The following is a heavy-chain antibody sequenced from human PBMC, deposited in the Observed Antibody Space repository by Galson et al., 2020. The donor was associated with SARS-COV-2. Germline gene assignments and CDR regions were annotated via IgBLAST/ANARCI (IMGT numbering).Heavy chain of an antibody. J-gene: IGHJ4*02. Sequence: SGPTLVKPTQTLTLTCTFSGFSLSTSGVGVGWIRQPPGKALEWLALIYWNDDKRYSPSLESRLTITKDTSKNQVVLTMTNMDPVDTATYYCAHVEMATKGFDYWGQGTLVTVSS. D-gene: IGHD5-12*01. CDR2: IYWNDDK. CDR3: AHVEMATKGFDY. CDR1: GFSLSTSGVG. V-gene: IGHV2-5*01.